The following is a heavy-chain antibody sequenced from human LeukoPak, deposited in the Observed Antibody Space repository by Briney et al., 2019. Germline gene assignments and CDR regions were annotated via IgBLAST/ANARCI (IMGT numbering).Heavy chain of an antibody. J-gene: IGHJ3*02. CDR3: AKGAYDHDAFDI. Sequence: PGGSLRLSCAASGFTFSDYYMSWIRQAPGKGLEWVSYISSSGSTIYYADSVKGRFTISRDNSKNTLYLQMNSLRAEDTAVYYCAKGAYDHDAFDIWGQGTMVTVSS. V-gene: IGHV3-11*01. CDR1: GFTFSDYY. CDR2: ISSSGSTI. D-gene: IGHD5-12*01.